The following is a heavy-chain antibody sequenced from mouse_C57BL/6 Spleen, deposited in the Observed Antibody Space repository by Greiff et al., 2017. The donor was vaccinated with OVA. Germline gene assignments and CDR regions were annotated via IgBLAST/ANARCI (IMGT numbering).Heavy chain of an antibody. CDR3: ALTGPFAY. V-gene: IGHV1-74*01. D-gene: IGHD4-1*01. J-gene: IGHJ3*01. CDR1: GYTFTSYW. Sequence: VQLQQPGAELVKPGASVKVSCKASGYTFTSYWMHWVKQRPGQGLEWIGMIHPSDSDTNYNQKFKGKATLTVDKSSSTAYMQLSSLTSEDSAVYYCALTGPFAYWGQGTLVTVSA. CDR2: IHPSDSDT.